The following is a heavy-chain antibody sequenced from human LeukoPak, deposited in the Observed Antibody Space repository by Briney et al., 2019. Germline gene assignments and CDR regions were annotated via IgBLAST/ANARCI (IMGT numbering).Heavy chain of an antibody. V-gene: IGHV4-31*03. D-gene: IGHD3-16*01. CDR2: IYYSGST. J-gene: IGHJ4*02. CDR1: GVSISSGGYY. CDR3: ARGLGESYPFDY. Sequence: SETLSLTCTVSGVSISSGGYYWSWIRQHPGKGLEWIGYIYYSGSTYYNPSLKSRVTISVDTSKNQFSLKLSSVTAADTAVYYCARGLGESYPFDYWGQGTLVTVSS.